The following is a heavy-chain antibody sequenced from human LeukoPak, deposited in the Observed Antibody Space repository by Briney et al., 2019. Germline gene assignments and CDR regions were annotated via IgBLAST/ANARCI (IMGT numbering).Heavy chain of an antibody. D-gene: IGHD1-1*01. V-gene: IGHV3-7*01. Sequence: GGSLRLSCAASGFSFSYYWMTWVRQAPGKGLEWVANIKQDGSETYYVDSVKGRFTISRDNAKNSLYLQMNNLRVEDTAVYYCASPRYNWNDGGEFDYWGQGTLVTVSS. CDR3: ASPRYNWNDGGEFDY. CDR1: GFSFSYYW. CDR2: IKQDGSET. J-gene: IGHJ4*02.